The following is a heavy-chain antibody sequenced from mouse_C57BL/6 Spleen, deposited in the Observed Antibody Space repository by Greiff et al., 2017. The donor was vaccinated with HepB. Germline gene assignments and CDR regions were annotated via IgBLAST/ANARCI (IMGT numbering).Heavy chain of an antibody. D-gene: IGHD2-4*01. Sequence: EVQLVESGGGLVQPKGSLKLSCAASGFSFNTYAMNWVRQAPGKGLEWVARIRSKSNNYATYYADSVKDRFTISRDDSESMLYLQMNNLKTEDTAMYYCEVMITTIYYYAMDYWGQGTSVTVSS. V-gene: IGHV10-1*01. CDR1: GFSFNTYA. J-gene: IGHJ4*01. CDR3: EVMITTIYYYAMDY. CDR2: IRSKSNNYAT.